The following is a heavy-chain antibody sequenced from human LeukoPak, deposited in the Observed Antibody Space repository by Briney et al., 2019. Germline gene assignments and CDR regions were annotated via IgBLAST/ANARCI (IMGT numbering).Heavy chain of an antibody. V-gene: IGHV3-23*01. CDR2: ISGSGGST. CDR1: GFTFSSYA. CDR3: AKVDRYDYVWGTYIDY. J-gene: IGHJ4*02. D-gene: IGHD3-16*01. Sequence: GGSLRLSCAASGFTFSSYAMSWVRQAPGKGLEWVSAISGSGGSTYYADSVKGRFTISRDNSKTSLYLQINSLRAEDTAVYYCAKVDRYDYVWGTYIDYWGQGTLVTVSS.